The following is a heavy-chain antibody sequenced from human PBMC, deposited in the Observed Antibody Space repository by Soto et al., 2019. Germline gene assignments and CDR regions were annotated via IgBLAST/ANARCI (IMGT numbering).Heavy chain of an antibody. Sequence: PGGSLRLSCVASGFTSSNYWMNWVRQAPGKGLEWVANIKQDGSEKKYVDSVKGRFTISRDNAKNSLYLQMNSLRAEDTAVYYCARATTVTTDFYYYYGMDVWGQGTTVTVSS. CDR2: IKQDGSEK. CDR1: GFTSSNYW. D-gene: IGHD4-17*01. V-gene: IGHV3-7*03. J-gene: IGHJ6*02. CDR3: ARATTVTTDFYYYYGMDV.